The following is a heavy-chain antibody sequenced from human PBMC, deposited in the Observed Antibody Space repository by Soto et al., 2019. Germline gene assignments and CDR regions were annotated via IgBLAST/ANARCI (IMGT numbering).Heavy chain of an antibody. CDR1: GYSFTSYW. D-gene: IGHD5-12*01. Sequence: GESLKISCKGSGYSFTSYWIGWVRQMPGKGLEWMGIIYPGDSDTRYSPSFQGQVTVSADKSISTAYLQWSSLKASDTAMYYCAIGGYDLNSYYYYYGMDVWGQGTTVTVSS. V-gene: IGHV5-51*01. CDR2: IYPGDSDT. J-gene: IGHJ6*02. CDR3: AIGGYDLNSYYYYYGMDV.